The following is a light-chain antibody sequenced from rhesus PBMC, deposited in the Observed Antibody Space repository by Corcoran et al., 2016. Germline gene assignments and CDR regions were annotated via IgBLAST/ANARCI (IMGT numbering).Light chain of an antibody. CDR1: QSISSW. V-gene: IGKV1-16*01. CDR2: EAS. J-gene: IGKJ1*01. CDR3: QQYNSPPWT. Sequence: GDKVTITCQASQSISSWLAWYQQKPGKAPKSLIYEASSLESGVPSRFSGSGSGTDFALTIRRLQPEDFATYYCQQYNSPPWTLGPWTKVEIK.